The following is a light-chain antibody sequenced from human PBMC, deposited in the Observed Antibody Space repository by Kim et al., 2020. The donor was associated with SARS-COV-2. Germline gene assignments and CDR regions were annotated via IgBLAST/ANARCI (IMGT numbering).Light chain of an antibody. CDR1: QDITNY. CDR2: DAS. Sequence: DIQLTQSPSSLSASVGDRVTITCQASQDITNYLNWYQQKLGRAPKLLIYDASNLETGVPSRFSGSGSGTHFTFTISSLQPEDIATYYCQQYDKIPGTFGQWTRLEIK. J-gene: IGKJ5*01. CDR3: QQYDKIPGT. V-gene: IGKV1-33*01.